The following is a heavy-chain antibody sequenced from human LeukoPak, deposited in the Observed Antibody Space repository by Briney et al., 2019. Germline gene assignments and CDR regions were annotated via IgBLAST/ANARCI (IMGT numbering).Heavy chain of an antibody. J-gene: IGHJ4*02. Sequence: GRSLRLSCAASGFTFSSYAMHWVRQAPGKGLEWVAVISYDGSNKYYADSVKGRFTISRDNSKNTLYLQMNSLRAEDTAVYYCASLHYDSSGYPDYWGQGTLVTVSS. CDR2: ISYDGSNK. CDR1: GFTFSSYA. V-gene: IGHV3-30-3*01. CDR3: ASLHYDSSGYPDY. D-gene: IGHD3-22*01.